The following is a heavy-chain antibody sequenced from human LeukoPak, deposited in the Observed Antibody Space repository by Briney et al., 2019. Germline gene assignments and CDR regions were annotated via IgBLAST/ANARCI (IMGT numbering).Heavy chain of an antibody. Sequence: PSETLSLTCTVSGASVNSGSSYWSWIRQPLGKGLEWIGYIYYSGITNYNPSLKSRVSMSVDTSKNQFSLKLSSVTAADTAVYYCATLFGEPHSHYYYGMDVWGQGTTVTVSS. CDR3: ATLFGEPHSHYYYGMDV. CDR1: GASVNSGSSY. J-gene: IGHJ6*02. D-gene: IGHD3-10*01. V-gene: IGHV4-61*01. CDR2: IYYSGIT.